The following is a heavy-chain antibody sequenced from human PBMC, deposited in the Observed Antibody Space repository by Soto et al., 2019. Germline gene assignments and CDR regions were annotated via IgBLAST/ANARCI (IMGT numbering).Heavy chain of an antibody. J-gene: IGHJ6*02. CDR1: GFTFSSYG. CDR2: IWYDGSNK. D-gene: IGHD3-10*01. CDR3: ARGGGRFRGEDGMDV. Sequence: QVQLVESGGGVVQPGRSLRLSCAASGFTFSSYGMHWVRQAPGKGLEWVAVIWYDGSNKYYADSVKGRFTISRDNSKNPLYLQMNSLRAEDTAVYYCARGGGRFRGEDGMDVGGQGTTVTVSS. V-gene: IGHV3-33*01.